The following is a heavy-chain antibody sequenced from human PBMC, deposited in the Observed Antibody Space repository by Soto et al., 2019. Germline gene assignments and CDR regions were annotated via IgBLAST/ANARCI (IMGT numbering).Heavy chain of an antibody. J-gene: IGHJ4*02. V-gene: IGHV3-23*01. CDR2: ISGSGGST. D-gene: IGHD6-19*01. CDR3: ARRTSGWYLDY. Sequence: EVQLLESGGGLVQPGGSLRLSCAASGFTFSSYAMSWVRQAPGKGLEWVSVISGSGGSTYYADSVKGRFTISRDNAKNTLYLQMNSLRADETAVYYCARRTSGWYLDYWGQGTLVTVSS. CDR1: GFTFSSYA.